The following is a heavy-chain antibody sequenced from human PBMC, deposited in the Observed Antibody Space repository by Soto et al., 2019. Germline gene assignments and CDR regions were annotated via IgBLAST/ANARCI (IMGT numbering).Heavy chain of an antibody. CDR3: ALSLNRRGRTKFKT. J-gene: IGHJ1*01. Sequence: PGVSLRLSWSISGFTSDDNAMHWVRPAPEKGLEWVSGINWKSDIGFADSVKGRFTISRDNAENSLYLQMNSLRAEDTALYYFALSLNRRGRTKFKTWGQ. D-gene: IGHD3-16*01. V-gene: IGHV3-9*02. CDR1: GFTSDDNA. CDR2: INWKSDI.